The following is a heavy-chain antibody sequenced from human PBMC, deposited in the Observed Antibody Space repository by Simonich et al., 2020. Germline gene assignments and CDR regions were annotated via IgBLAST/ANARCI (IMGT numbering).Heavy chain of an antibody. CDR1: GYSISSGYY. J-gene: IGHJ6*03. CDR2: IYHSGCT. CDR3: ARARTGDYYYYMDV. Sequence: QVQLQESGPGLVKPSETLSLTCAVSGYSISSGYYWGWIRQPPGKGLEWIGSIYHSGCTYYNPSLKMRITISLDTSKNQFSRKLSSVTAADTAVYYCARARTGDYYYYMDVWGKGTTVTVSS. V-gene: IGHV4-38-2*01. D-gene: IGHD7-27*01.